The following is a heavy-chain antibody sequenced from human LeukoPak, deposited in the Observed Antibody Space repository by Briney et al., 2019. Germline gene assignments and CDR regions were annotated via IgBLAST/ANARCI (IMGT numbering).Heavy chain of an antibody. D-gene: IGHD4-17*01. CDR1: GGTFSSYA. CDR3: ARDQSPYGDYSFGY. J-gene: IGHJ4*02. Sequence: ASVKVSCKASGGTFSSYAISWVRQAPGQGLEWMGRIIPILGIANYAQKFQGRVTITADKSTSTAYMELSSLRSEDTAVYFCARDQSPYGDYSFGYWGQGTLVTASS. V-gene: IGHV1-69*04. CDR2: IIPILGIA.